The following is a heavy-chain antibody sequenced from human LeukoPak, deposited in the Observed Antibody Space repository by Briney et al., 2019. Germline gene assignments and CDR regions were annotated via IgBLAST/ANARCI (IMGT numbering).Heavy chain of an antibody. CDR2: ISSSGSTI. Sequence: QPGRSLRLSCAASGXTFSSYEMNWVRQAPGKGLEWVSYISSSGSTIYYAGSVKGRFTISRDNAKNSLYLQMNSLRAEDTAVYYCATIAARPETKSVDAFDIWGQGTMVTVSS. D-gene: IGHD6-6*01. V-gene: IGHV3-48*03. J-gene: IGHJ3*02. CDR3: ATIAARPETKSVDAFDI. CDR1: GXTFSSYE.